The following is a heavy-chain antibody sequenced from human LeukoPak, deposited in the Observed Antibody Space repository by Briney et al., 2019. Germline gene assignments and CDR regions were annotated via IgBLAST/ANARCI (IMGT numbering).Heavy chain of an antibody. Sequence: GGSLRLSCAASGFTFTNYWMSWVRQAPGKGLELVANIKQDRSEKYYVGSVKGRFTISRDNAKDSLYLQMNSLRAEDTAVYYCAKGDAYCGGDCYPDWGQGTLVTVSS. CDR2: IKQDRSEK. CDR3: AKGDAYCGGDCYPD. J-gene: IGHJ4*02. D-gene: IGHD2-21*02. CDR1: GFTFTNYW. V-gene: IGHV3-7*03.